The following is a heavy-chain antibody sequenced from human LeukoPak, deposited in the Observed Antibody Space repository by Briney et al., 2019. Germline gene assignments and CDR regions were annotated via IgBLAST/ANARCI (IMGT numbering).Heavy chain of an antibody. D-gene: IGHD5-24*01. J-gene: IGHJ3*02. V-gene: IGHV3-23*01. CDR1: GFTFSNYA. CDR3: AKGRGYNYWDGFDI. CDR2: NSGSGGST. Sequence: GGSLRLSCAASGFTFSNYAMSWVRQAPGKGLEWVSVNSGSGGSTYYGDSVKGRFTISRDNSKNTLYMQMNSLGAEDTAVYYCAKGRGYNYWDGFDIWGQGTVVTVSS.